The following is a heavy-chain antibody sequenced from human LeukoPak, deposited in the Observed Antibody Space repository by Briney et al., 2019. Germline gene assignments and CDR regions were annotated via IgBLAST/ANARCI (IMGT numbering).Heavy chain of an antibody. D-gene: IGHD3-10*01. CDR1: GGSFSGHY. J-gene: IGHJ5*02. Sequence: SETLSLTCAVYGGSFSGHYWSWIRQPPGKGLEWIGEINHSGGTNYNPSLKSRVTISVDTSKNQFSLKLSSVTAADTAVYYCARTYYYGSGSYYNALNWFDPWGQGTLVTVSS. CDR3: ARTYYYGSGSYYNALNWFDP. V-gene: IGHV4-34*01. CDR2: INHSGGT.